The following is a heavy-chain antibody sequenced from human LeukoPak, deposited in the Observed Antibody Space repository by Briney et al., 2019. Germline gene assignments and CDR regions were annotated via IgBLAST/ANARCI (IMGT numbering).Heavy chain of an antibody. D-gene: IGHD3-22*01. J-gene: IGHJ4*02. CDR2: IKQDGSEK. CDR1: GFTLSRHW. V-gene: IGHV3-7*01. Sequence: GGSLRLSCAASGFTLSRHWMSWVRQAPGKGLEWVANIKQDGSEKYYVDSVKGRFTISRDNAKNSLYLQMNSLRAEDTAVYYCARDLSPYDSSGYYFYWGQGTLVTVSS. CDR3: ARDLSPYDSSGYYFY.